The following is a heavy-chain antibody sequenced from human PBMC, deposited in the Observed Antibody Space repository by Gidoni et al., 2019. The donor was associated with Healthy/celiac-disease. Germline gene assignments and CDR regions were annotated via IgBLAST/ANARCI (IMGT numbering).Heavy chain of an antibody. J-gene: IGHJ3*02. CDR2: IYYSGST. CDR1: GGSISRGDYY. V-gene: IGHV4-30-4*08. D-gene: IGHD3-22*01. Sequence: QVQLQESGPGLVKPSQTLSLTCTVSGGSISRGDYYWSWIRQPPGKGLEWIGYIYYSGSTYYNPSLKSRVTISVDTSKNQFSLKLSSVTAADTAVYYCARVGGDSSGYSDAFDIWGQGTMVTVSS. CDR3: ARVGGDSSGYSDAFDI.